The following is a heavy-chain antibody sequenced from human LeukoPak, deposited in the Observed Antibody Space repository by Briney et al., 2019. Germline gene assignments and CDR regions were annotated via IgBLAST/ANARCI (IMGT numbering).Heavy chain of an antibody. CDR2: IHHTGST. V-gene: IGHV4-59*12. D-gene: IGHD3-22*01. Sequence: SETLSLTSSVSGGSISNFFWSWIRQTPGKGLEWIGYIHHTGSTNDNPSLRGRVTISVDTSKNQFSLKLSPVTVADTAVYYCARRGPTFHQNSSGYFDSWGQGILVTVSS. CDR3: ARRGPTFHQNSSGYFDS. CDR1: GGSISNFF. J-gene: IGHJ4*02.